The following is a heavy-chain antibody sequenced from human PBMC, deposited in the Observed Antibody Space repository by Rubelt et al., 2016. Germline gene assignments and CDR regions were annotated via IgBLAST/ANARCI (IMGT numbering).Heavy chain of an antibody. Sequence: EVQLVESGGGLVQPGGSLRLSCAASRFTFSSYWMSWVRQAPGKGLEWVASINQDGSEKYYVDSVKGRFTIPSDNAKDSLYLKMNSLMAEGTAVYYCARDHVVPGLYCDYWGQGTLVTVSS. CDR2: INQDGSEK. CDR1: RFTFSSYW. V-gene: IGHV3-7*01. J-gene: IGHJ4*02. CDR3: ARDHVVPGLYCDY. D-gene: IGHD2-2*01.